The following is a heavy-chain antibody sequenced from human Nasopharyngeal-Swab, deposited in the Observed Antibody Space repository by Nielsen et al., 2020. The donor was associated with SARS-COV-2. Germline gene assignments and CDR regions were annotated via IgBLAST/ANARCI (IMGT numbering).Heavy chain of an antibody. CDR2: ISSRSGYI. V-gene: IGHV3-21*01. D-gene: IGHD3-22*01. J-gene: IGHJ4*02. CDR1: GFTFSSYS. Sequence: GESLKISCAASGFTFSSYSMNWVRQAPGKGLEWVSSISSRSGYIYYADPVEGRFTISRDNAKNSLYLQMHSLRAEDTAVYYCARTRYYDSSGYYPDYWGQGTLVTVSS. CDR3: ARTRYYDSSGYYPDY.